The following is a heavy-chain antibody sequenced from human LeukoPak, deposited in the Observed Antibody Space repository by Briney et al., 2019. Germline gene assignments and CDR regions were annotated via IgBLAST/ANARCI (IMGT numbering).Heavy chain of an antibody. CDR1: GLTFSSRW. CDR2: TKQDGSEK. J-gene: IGHJ4*02. Sequence: GGSLRLSCAASGLTFSSRWMSWVRQAPGKGLEWVANTKQDGSEKYYVDSVKGRFTISRDNAKNSLYPQMNSLRVDDTAVYYCARDSDGYDLWGQGTLVTVSS. D-gene: IGHD2-15*01. V-gene: IGHV3-7*01. CDR3: ARDSDGYDL.